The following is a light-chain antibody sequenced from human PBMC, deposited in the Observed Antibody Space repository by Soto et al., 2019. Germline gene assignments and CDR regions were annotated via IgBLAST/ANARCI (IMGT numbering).Light chain of an antibody. CDR2: GAS. J-gene: IGKJ2*01. V-gene: IGKV3-20*01. Sequence: EIVLTQSPGTLSLCPGERATLSCRASQSVSSSYVAWYQQKPGQAPRLLIHGASFRATGIPDRFSGSGSGTDFTLTINRLEPEDFAVYYCQQYGSSPLYTFGQGTKLEIK. CDR1: QSVSSSY. CDR3: QQYGSSPLYT.